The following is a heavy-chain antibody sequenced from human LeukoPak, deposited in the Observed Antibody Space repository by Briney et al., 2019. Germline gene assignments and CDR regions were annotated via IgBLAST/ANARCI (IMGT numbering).Heavy chain of an antibody. Sequence: SETLSLTCTVSGGSISGFYWSWIRQPPGKGLEWIGYIYYSGSTNYNPSLKSRVTISVDTSKNQFSLKLSSVTAADTAVYYCARDPIDYDSSGYYYYGMDVWGQGTTVTVSS. V-gene: IGHV4-59*01. CDR3: ARDPIDYDSSGYYYYGMDV. CDR1: GGSISGFY. D-gene: IGHD3-22*01. CDR2: IYYSGST. J-gene: IGHJ6*02.